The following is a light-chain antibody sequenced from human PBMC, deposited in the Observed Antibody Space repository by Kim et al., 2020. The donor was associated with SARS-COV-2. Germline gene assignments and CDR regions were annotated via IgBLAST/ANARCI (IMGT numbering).Light chain of an antibody. Sequence: EIVMTQSPATLSVSPGERVTLSCRASQSVSTHLAWCQQKPGQAPRLLIYGASNRATGIPARFSGSGSGTEFTLTITSLQPEDYGVYYCQQYNNWPPGLTFGGGTKVDIK. CDR1: QSVSTH. CDR3: QQYNNWPPGLT. CDR2: GAS. V-gene: IGKV3-15*01. J-gene: IGKJ4*01.